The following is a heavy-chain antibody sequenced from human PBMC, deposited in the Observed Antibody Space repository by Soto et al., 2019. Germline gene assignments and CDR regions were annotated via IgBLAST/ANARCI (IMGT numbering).Heavy chain of an antibody. D-gene: IGHD3-10*01. CDR2: ISVSGGYK. CDR1: GFTFSTYA. V-gene: IGHV3-23*01. Sequence: EVQLLESGGGLVEPGGSLRLSCAASGFTFSTYAMSWVRLAPGKGLGWVSIISVSGGYKYYADSMKGRFTISRDNSKSTLYLQMDSLRVEDTAVYYCAKGLMKRGSGTYYNHPPDVWGKGTTVTVSS. CDR3: AKGLMKRGSGTYYNHPPDV. J-gene: IGHJ6*04.